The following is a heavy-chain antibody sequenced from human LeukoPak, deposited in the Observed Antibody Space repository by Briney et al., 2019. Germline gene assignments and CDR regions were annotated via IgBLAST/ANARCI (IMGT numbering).Heavy chain of an antibody. J-gene: IGHJ3*02. CDR2: INPNSGGT. CDR1: GYTFTSYG. CDR3: ARADSTDAFDI. Sequence: GASVKVSCKASGYTFTSYGISWVRQAPGQGLEWMGWINPNSGGTNYAQKFQGRATMTRDTSISTAYMELGRLRSDDAAVYYCARADSTDAFDIWGQGTMVTVSS. V-gene: IGHV1-2*02.